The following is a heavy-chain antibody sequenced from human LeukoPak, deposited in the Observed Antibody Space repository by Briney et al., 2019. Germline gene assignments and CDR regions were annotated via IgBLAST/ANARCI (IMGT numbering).Heavy chain of an antibody. V-gene: IGHV3-30-3*01. J-gene: IGHJ6*02. CDR3: ARDSSAGNWNDEGYYYYGMDV. CDR2: ISYDGSNK. Sequence: PGGSLRLSCAASGFTFSSYAMHWVRQAPGKGLEWVAVISYDGSNKYYADSVKGRFTISRDNSKNTLYLQMNSLRAEDTAVYYCARDSSAGNWNDEGYYYYGMDVWGQGTTVTVSS. D-gene: IGHD1-20*01. CDR1: GFTFSSYA.